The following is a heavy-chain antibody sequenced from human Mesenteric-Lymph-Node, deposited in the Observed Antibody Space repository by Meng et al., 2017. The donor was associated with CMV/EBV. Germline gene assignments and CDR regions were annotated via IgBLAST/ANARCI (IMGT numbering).Heavy chain of an antibody. D-gene: IGHD3-9*01. CDR1: GGSFSGSS. V-gene: IGHV4-34*01. CDR2: INHSGST. J-gene: IGHJ4*02. Sequence: QWQFNQGGAGVLKPSETLSVTCAVYGGSFSGSSWNWIRQSPEKGLEWIGEINHSGSTTYNPSFTSRIIISVDTSTNQISLNMSSVTAADTAVYYCARGSSYDILTGYFDYWGQGALVTVSS. CDR3: ARGSSYDILTGYFDY.